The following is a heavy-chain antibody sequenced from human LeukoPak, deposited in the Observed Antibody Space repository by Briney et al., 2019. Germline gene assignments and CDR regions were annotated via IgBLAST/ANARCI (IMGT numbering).Heavy chain of an antibody. D-gene: IGHD2-2*01. CDR2: IRSKANSYAT. CDR1: GFTFSGSA. Sequence: GGSLRLSCAASGFTFSGSAMHWVRQASGKGLEWVGRIRSKANSYATAYAASVKGRFTISRDDSKNTAYLQMNSLITEDTAVYYCTRLSVPAATNWFDPWGQGTLVTVSS. J-gene: IGHJ5*02. CDR3: TRLSVPAATNWFDP. V-gene: IGHV3-73*01.